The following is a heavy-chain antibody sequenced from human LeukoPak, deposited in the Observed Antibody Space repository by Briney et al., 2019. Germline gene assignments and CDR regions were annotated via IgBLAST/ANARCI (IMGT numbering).Heavy chain of an antibody. V-gene: IGHV4-38-2*02. CDR1: GYSISSGYY. Sequence: TSETLSLTCTVSGYSISSGYYWGWIRQAPGKGLEWIGSIYNSGSTYYNPSLKSRVTISVDMSKNQFSLKMSSVTAADTAVYYCARAYSSSWYWNWFDPWGQGTLVTVPS. CDR3: ARAYSSSWYWNWFDP. CDR2: IYNSGST. D-gene: IGHD6-13*01. J-gene: IGHJ5*02.